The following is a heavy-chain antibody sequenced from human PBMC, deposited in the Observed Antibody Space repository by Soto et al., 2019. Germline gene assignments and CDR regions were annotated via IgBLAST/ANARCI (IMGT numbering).Heavy chain of an antibody. CDR2: ISGSGGST. D-gene: IGHD3-9*01. CDR3: AKDFEYRTGYSRWFDP. CDR1: GFTFSSYA. J-gene: IGHJ5*02. Sequence: EVQLLESGGGLVQPGGSLRLSCAASGFTFSSYAMSWVRQAPGKGLAWVSAISGSGGSTYYADSVKGRFTISRDNSKNTLYLQMNSLRAEDTAVYYCAKDFEYRTGYSRWFDPWGQGTLVTVSS. V-gene: IGHV3-23*01.